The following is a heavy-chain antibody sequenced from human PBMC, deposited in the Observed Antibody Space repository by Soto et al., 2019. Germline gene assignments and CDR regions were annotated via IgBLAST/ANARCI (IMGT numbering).Heavy chain of an antibody. CDR2: ISYDGSNK. CDR3: AKAAAGIVVPFDY. D-gene: IGHD6-13*01. J-gene: IGHJ4*02. Sequence: SLRLSCAASGFTFSSYGMHWVRQAPGKGLEWVAVISYDGSNKYYADSVKGRFTISRDNSKNTLYLQMNSLRAEDTAVYYCAKAAAGIVVPFDYWGQGTLVTVSS. V-gene: IGHV3-30*18. CDR1: GFTFSSYG.